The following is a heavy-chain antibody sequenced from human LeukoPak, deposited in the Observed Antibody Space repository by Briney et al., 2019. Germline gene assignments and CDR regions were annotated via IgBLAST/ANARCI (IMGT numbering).Heavy chain of an antibody. CDR2: INPSGGST. V-gene: IGHV1-46*01. CDR3: ARLNSYGSHGNNWFDP. Sequence: ASVKVSCKASGYTFTSYYMHWVRQAPGQGLEWMGIINPSGGSTSYAQKSQGRVTMTRDTSTSTVYMELSSLRSEDTAVYYCARLNSYGSHGNNWFDPWGQGTLVTVSS. CDR1: GYTFTSYY. D-gene: IGHD5-18*01. J-gene: IGHJ5*02.